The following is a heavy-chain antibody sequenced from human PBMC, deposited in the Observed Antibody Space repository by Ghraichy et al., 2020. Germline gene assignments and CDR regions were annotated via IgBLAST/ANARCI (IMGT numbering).Heavy chain of an antibody. J-gene: IGHJ4*02. V-gene: IGHV4-34*01. CDR3: AIGVVATPIDY. Sequence: SETLYLTCAVYGGSFSGYYWSWIRQPPGKGLEWIGEINHSGSTNYNPSLKSRVTISVDTSKNQFSLKLSSVTAADTAVYYCAIGVVATPIDYWGQGTLVTVSS. D-gene: IGHD5-12*01. CDR2: INHSGST. CDR1: GGSFSGYY.